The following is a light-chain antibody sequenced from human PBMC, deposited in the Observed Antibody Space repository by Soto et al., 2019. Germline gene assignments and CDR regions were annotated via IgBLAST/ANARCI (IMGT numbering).Light chain of an antibody. CDR3: SSYTSSSPL. CDR1: SSDAGGYNY. CDR2: DVS. V-gene: IGLV2-14*01. Sequence: QSALTQPASVSGSPGQSITISCTGTSSDAGGYNYVSWYQQHPGKAPKLMIYDVSNRPSGVSNRFSGSKSGNTASLTISGLQAEDEADYYCSSYTSSSPLFVGGTKLTVL. J-gene: IGLJ2*01.